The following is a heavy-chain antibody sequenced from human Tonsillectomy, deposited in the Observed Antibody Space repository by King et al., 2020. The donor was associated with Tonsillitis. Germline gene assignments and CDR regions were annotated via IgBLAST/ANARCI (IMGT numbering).Heavy chain of an antibody. Sequence: QLVQSGAEVKKPGASVKLSCKVFGYTFIKYYIHWVRQAPGQGLEWVGMIFPGDGSTVYAQRFQGGAAISADTSTNTLFMELTSLKSDDTAVYYCARLGAGTTADFWGQGTPVTVSS. J-gene: IGHJ4*02. D-gene: IGHD1/OR15-1a*01. CDR3: ARLGAGTTADF. CDR1: GYTFIKYY. CDR2: IFPGDGST. V-gene: IGHV1-46*01.